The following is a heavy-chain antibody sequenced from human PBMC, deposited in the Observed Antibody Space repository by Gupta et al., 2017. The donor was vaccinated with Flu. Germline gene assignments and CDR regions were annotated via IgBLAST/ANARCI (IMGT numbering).Heavy chain of an antibody. J-gene: IGHJ4*02. CDR3: AKDRSGNPAIDD. V-gene: IGHV3-23*01. CDR1: GLTFSDYA. D-gene: IGHD6-13*01. CDR2: VGAGGDRK. Sequence: EVQLLESGGALVQPGGSLRLSCAASGLTFSDYAMNWVRKAPGKGRESGSTVGAGGDRKYYADSVMGRVTISRDNSKNTVYLQMNSLRGDDTAVYYCAKDRSGNPAIDDGGQGTMVTVSA.